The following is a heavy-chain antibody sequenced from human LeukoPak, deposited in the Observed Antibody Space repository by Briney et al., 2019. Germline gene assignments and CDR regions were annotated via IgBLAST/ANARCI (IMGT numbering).Heavy chain of an antibody. Sequence: PSETLSLTCTVSGGSISNYYWNWIRQPAGKGLEWIGRIYTSGSTNDNPSLKSRVTMSLDTSKNQFSLKLTSVTAADTAVYYCAREYYGLGSYYNGRDYYYYYMDVWGKGTTVAVSS. CDR3: AREYYGLGSYYNGRDYYYYYMDV. CDR2: IYTSGST. CDR1: GGSISNYY. J-gene: IGHJ6*03. V-gene: IGHV4-4*07. D-gene: IGHD3-10*01.